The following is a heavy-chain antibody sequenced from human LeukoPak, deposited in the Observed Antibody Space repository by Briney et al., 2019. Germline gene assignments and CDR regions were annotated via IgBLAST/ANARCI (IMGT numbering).Heavy chain of an antibody. J-gene: IGHJ5*02. CDR3: ARHRGHSSGWYREDWFDP. CDR2: INAGNGNP. D-gene: IGHD6-19*01. Sequence: ASVKVSCKASGYTFTTYAMHWVRQAPGQRLEWIAWINAGNGNPNYSHNVQGRVTITRDTSTSTAYMELSSLRSEDTAVYYCARHRGHSSGWYREDWFDPWGQGTLVTVFS. V-gene: IGHV1-3*01. CDR1: GYTFTTYA.